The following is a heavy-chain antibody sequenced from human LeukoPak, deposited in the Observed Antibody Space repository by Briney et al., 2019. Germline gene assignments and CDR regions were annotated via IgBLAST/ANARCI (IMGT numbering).Heavy chain of an antibody. J-gene: IGHJ4*02. Sequence: ASVKVSCKASGYTFTSLGISCVRQAPGQGLEWMGWVSAYNGETDYAQKFQGRVTMTRDTSTSTAYMELRSLRSKDKAVYYCERGDGLDRSKINDYWGEGTVVTVS. CDR1: GYTFTSLG. V-gene: IGHV1-18*01. CDR2: VSAYNGET. D-gene: IGHD5-24*01. CDR3: ERGDGLDRSKINDY.